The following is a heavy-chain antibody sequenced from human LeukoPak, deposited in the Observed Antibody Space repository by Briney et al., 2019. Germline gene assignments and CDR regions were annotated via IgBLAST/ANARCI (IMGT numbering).Heavy chain of an antibody. CDR3: AKVSASSWLGAFDI. CDR1: GFTFDDYA. CDR2: ISGDGGST. J-gene: IGHJ3*02. D-gene: IGHD6-13*01. V-gene: IGHV3-43*02. Sequence: GGSLRLSCAASGFTFDDYALHWVRQAPGKGLEWVSLISGDGGSTYYADSAKGRFTISRDNSKNSPYLQMNSLRTEDTALYYCAKVSASSWLGAFDIWGQGTMVTVSS.